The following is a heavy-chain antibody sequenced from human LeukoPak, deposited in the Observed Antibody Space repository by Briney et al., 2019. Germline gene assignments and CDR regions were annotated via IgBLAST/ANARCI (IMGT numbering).Heavy chain of an antibody. J-gene: IGHJ6*02. D-gene: IGHD6-13*01. V-gene: IGHV3-23*01. CDR2: ISGSGGST. CDR3: AKDRVYRSTWYGGMDV. CDR1: GVTFSNYA. Sequence: GGSLRLSCAASGVTFSNYAMSWVRQAPGKGLEWVAAISGSGGSTYYADSVKGRFTISRDNSKNTLYQEMNSLRAEDTDVYYCAKDRVYRSTWYGGMDVWGQGTTVTVSS.